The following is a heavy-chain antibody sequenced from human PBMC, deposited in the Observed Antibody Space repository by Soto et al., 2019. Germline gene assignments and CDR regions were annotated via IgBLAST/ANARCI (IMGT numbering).Heavy chain of an antibody. CDR3: ASVAGPDIVVVPAGNWFDP. Sequence: SETLSLTCAVYGGSFSGYYWSWIRQPPGKGLEWIGEINHSGSTNYNPSPKSRVTISVDTSKNQFSLKLSSVTAADTAVYYCASVAGPDIVVVPAGNWFDPWGQGTLVTVSS. V-gene: IGHV4-34*01. D-gene: IGHD2-2*01. CDR1: GGSFSGYY. CDR2: INHSGST. J-gene: IGHJ5*02.